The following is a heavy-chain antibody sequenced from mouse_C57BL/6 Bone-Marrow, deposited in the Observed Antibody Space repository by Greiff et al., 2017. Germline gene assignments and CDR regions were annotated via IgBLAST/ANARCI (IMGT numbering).Heavy chain of an antibody. CDR3: ARKNYSKDY. Sequence: QVQLQQPGAELVRPGTSVQLSCKASGYTFTSYWMHWVKQRPGQGLEWIGVIDPSDSYTNYNQKFKGKATLTVDTSSSTAYMQLSSLTSEDSAVYYCARKNYSKDYWGQGTTLTVAS. CDR1: GYTFTSYW. V-gene: IGHV1-59*01. D-gene: IGHD2-5*01. CDR2: IDPSDSYT. J-gene: IGHJ2*01.